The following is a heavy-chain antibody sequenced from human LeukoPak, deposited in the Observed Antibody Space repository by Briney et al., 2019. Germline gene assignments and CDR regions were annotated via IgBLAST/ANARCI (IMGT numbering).Heavy chain of an antibody. CDR1: GFTFSSYG. CDR3: AKAGGYSSGWYDY. CDR2: ISYDGSNK. J-gene: IGHJ4*02. D-gene: IGHD6-19*01. V-gene: IGHV3-30*18. Sequence: PGGSLRLSCAASGFTFSSYGMHWVRQAPGKGLEWVAVISYDGSNKYYADSVKGRFTISRDNSKNTLYLQMNSLRAEDTAVYYCAKAGGYSSGWYDYWGQGTLVTVSS.